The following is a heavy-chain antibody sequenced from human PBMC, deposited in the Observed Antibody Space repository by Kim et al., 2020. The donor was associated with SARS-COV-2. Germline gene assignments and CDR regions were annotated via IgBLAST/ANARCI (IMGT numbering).Heavy chain of an antibody. V-gene: IGHV4-34*01. D-gene: IGHD2-15*01. CDR2: INHSGST. CDR3: ARGRVVAARSYDYYYGMDV. Sequence: SETLSLTCAVYGGSFSGYYWSWIRQPPGKGLEWIGEINHSGSTNYNPSLKSRVTISVDTSKNQFSLKLSSVTAADTAVYYCARGRVVAARSYDYYYGMDVWGQGATVTLSS. J-gene: IGHJ6*02. CDR1: GGSFSGYY.